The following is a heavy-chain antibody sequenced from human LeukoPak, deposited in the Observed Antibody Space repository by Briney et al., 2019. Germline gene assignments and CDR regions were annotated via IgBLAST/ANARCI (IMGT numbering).Heavy chain of an antibody. CDR2: ISYDGTNK. V-gene: IGHV3-30*04. CDR3: ARERFLEWLLNPRGGAFDI. Sequence: GGSLRLSCAASGFTFISYSMHWVRQAPGKGLEWVAVISYDGTNKYYADSVKGRFTISRDNSKNTLYLQMNSLRAEDTAVYYCARERFLEWLLNPRGGAFDIWGQGTMVTVSS. D-gene: IGHD3-3*01. CDR1: GFTFISYS. J-gene: IGHJ3*02.